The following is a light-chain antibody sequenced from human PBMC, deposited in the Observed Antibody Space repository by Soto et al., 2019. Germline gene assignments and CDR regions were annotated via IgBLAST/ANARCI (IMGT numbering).Light chain of an antibody. J-gene: IGLJ2*01. V-gene: IGLV1-44*01. CDR2: RNS. CDR3: AAWDDSLNAIL. CDR1: TSNIGSNA. Sequence: QSVLTQPPSASGTPGQRVTISCSGSTSNIGSNAVNWYHQLPGTAPQLLIYRNSQRPSEVPDRFSGSKSGTSASLAISGLQSEDEADYYCAAWDDSLNAILFGGGTKLTVL.